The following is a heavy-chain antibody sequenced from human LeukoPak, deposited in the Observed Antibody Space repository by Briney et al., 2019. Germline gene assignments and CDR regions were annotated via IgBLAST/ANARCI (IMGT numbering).Heavy chain of an antibody. Sequence: GGPLRLSCAASGFTFSSYAMSWVRQAPGKGLEWVSAISGSGGSTYYADSVKGRFTISRDNSKNTLYLQMNSLRAEDTAVYYCAKRRDSSGWYRAFDIWGQGTMATVSS. J-gene: IGHJ3*02. CDR1: GFTFSSYA. CDR2: ISGSGGST. D-gene: IGHD6-19*01. V-gene: IGHV3-23*01. CDR3: AKRRDSSGWYRAFDI.